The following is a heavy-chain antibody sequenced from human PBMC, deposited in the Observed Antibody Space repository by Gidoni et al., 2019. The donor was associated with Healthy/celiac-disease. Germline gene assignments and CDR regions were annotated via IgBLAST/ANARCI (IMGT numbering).Heavy chain of an antibody. D-gene: IGHD2-15*01. CDR2: IYYSGST. CDR1: GGSISSSSYY. V-gene: IGHV4-39*01. CDR3: ARHQDSHFYFDY. Sequence: QLQLQESGPGLVKPSETLSLTCTVSGGSISSSSYYWGWIRPPPGKGLEWIGSIYYSGSTYYNPSLKSRVTISVDTSKNQFSLKLSSVTAADTAVYYCARHQDSHFYFDYWGQGTLVTVSS. J-gene: IGHJ4*02.